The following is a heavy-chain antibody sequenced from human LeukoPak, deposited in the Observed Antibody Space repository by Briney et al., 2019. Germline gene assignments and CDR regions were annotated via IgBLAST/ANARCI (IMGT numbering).Heavy chain of an antibody. D-gene: IGHD7-27*01. Sequence: PGGSLRLSCTAPGFTFSNYAMSWVRQAPGKGLEWVSTISNSGSITYYADSVKGRFTISRDNSKNTLSLQMNSLRAEDTAVYYCAKAPATGEGYYFYYMDVWGKGTTVTVSS. CDR2: ISNSGSIT. CDR3: AKAPATGEGYYFYYMDV. CDR1: GFTFSNYA. J-gene: IGHJ6*03. V-gene: IGHV3-23*01.